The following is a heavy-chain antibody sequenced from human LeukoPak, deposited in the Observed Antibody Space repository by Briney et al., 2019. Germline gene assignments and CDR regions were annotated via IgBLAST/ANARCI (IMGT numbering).Heavy chain of an antibody. V-gene: IGHV4-39*01. CDR3: ARHRGYYGSTSKVDY. CDR2: IYYSGST. Sequence: NPSETLSLTCTVSGGSISSSSYYWGWIRQPPGKGLERIGSIYYSGSTYYNPSLKSRVTISVDTSKNQFSLKLSSVTAADTAVYYCARHRGYYGSTSKVDYWGQGTLVTVSS. CDR1: GGSISSSSYY. D-gene: IGHD3-10*01. J-gene: IGHJ4*02.